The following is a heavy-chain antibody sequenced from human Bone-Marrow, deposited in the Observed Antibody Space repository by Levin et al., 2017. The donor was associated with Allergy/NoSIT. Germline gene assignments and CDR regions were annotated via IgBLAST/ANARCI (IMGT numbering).Heavy chain of an antibody. J-gene: IGHJ6*03. CDR3: TMVREYYMYV. V-gene: IGHV1-69*02. CDR1: GGTFSSHT. CDR2: IIPVIGRA. D-gene: IGHD3-10*01. Sequence: SVKVSCKASGGTFSSHTVTWVRQAPGQGLEWMGRIIPVIGRANSAQKFQGRVTITADKSTSIAYMELSGLRSDDTAVYYCTMVREYYMYVWGKGTTVIVSS.